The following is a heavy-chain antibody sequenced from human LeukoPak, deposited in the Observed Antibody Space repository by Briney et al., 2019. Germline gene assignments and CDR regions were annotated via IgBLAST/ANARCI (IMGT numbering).Heavy chain of an antibody. CDR3: AYYDSSGYLSN. J-gene: IGHJ4*02. CDR2: IIPIFGTA. D-gene: IGHD3-22*01. CDR1: GGTFSSYA. Sequence: ASVKVSCKASGGTFSSYAISWVRQAPGQGLEWMGGIIPIFGTANYAQKFQGRVTITADESTSTAYMELSSLRSEDTAVYYCAYYDSSGYLSNWGQGTLVTVSS. V-gene: IGHV1-69*13.